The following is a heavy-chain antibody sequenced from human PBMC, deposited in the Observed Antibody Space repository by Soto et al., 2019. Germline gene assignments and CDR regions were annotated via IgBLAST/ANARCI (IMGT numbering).Heavy chain of an antibody. J-gene: IGHJ3*02. V-gene: IGHV1-24*01. Sequence: ASVKVSCKVSGYTLTELSMHWVRQAPGKGLEWMGGFDPEDGETIYAQKFQGRVTMTEDTSTDTAYMELSSPRSEDTAVYYCATPTASYYYDSSGYYYAFDIWGQGTMVTVSS. D-gene: IGHD3-22*01. CDR3: ATPTASYYYDSSGYYYAFDI. CDR2: FDPEDGET. CDR1: GYTLTELS.